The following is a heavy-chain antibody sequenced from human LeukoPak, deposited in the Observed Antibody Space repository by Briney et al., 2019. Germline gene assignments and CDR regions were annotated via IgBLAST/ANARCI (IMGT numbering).Heavy chain of an antibody. CDR3: ASQRWLQSSFDY. J-gene: IGHJ4*02. CDR1: GFTFSNYW. D-gene: IGHD5-24*01. CDR2: INSDGSST. Sequence: PGGSLRLSRAASGFTFSNYWMHWVRQAPGKGLVWVSRINSDGSSTNYADSVEGRFTISRDNAKNTLYLQMNSLRAEDTAVYYCASQRWLQSSFDYWGQGTLVTVSS. V-gene: IGHV3-74*01.